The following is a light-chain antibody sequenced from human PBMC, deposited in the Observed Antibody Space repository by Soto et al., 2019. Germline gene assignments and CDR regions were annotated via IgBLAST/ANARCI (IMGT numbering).Light chain of an antibody. J-gene: IGKJ5*01. CDR1: HSVSSSY. Sequence: EIVLTQSPGTLSLSPGERATLSCRASHSVSSSYLAWYQQKPGQAPRLLSYGASSRATGIPDRFSGSGSGTAFTLTISRLEPEDFAVYYCQQYGSSPPITFGQGTRLEIK. CDR2: GAS. CDR3: QQYGSSPPIT. V-gene: IGKV3-20*01.